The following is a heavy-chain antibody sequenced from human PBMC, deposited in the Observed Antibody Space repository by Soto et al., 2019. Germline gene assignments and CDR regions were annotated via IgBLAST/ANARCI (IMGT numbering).Heavy chain of an antibody. CDR2: IYYSGST. V-gene: IGHV4-31*03. D-gene: IGHD3-22*01. Sequence: SETLSLTCTVSGGSISSGGYYWSWIRQHPGKGLEWIGYIYYSGSTYYNPSLKSRVTISVDTSKNQFSLKLSSVTAADTAVYYCARAHDSSGFNWFDPWGQGTLVTVSS. CDR1: GGSISSGGYY. J-gene: IGHJ5*02. CDR3: ARAHDSSGFNWFDP.